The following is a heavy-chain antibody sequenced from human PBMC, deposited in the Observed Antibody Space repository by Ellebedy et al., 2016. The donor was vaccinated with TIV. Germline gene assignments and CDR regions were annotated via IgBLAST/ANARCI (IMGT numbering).Heavy chain of an antibody. D-gene: IGHD6-19*01. CDR3: VRDRYTTGWYAFDV. V-gene: IGHV3-66*01. J-gene: IGHJ3*01. Sequence: GESLKISCVASGFNVKDDYMRWVRQAPGKGLEWVALVFGRDNTAYGDSVRGRFTVSRDAGTNTLFLQMNNRRDDDTAIYFSVRDRYTTGWYAFDVWGLGTMVSVSS. CDR2: VFGRDNT. CDR1: GFNVKDDY.